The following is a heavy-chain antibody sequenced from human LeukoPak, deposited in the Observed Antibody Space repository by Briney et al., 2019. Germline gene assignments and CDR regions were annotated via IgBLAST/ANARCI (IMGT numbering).Heavy chain of an antibody. CDR1: GFTFRSYS. J-gene: IGHJ2*01. V-gene: IGHV3-21*01. D-gene: IGHD6-13*01. CDR3: ARAAYSSTWYSRYFDL. CDR2: ISSSSDYI. Sequence: PGGSLRLSCAASGFTFRSYSMSWVRQAPGRGLEWVSYISSSSDYIYYAGSVKGRFTISRENAKNSLYLQMNSLRAGDTAVYYCARAAYSSTWYSRYFDLWGRGTLVTVSS.